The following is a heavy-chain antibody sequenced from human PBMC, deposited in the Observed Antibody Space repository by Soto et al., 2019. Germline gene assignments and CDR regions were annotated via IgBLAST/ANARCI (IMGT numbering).Heavy chain of an antibody. CDR1: GFTFSSYW. D-gene: IGHD3-9*01. CDR3: VRVFDTYYFDL. CDR2: INSDGSST. J-gene: IGHJ4*02. V-gene: IGHV3-74*01. Sequence: GGSLSLSCAASGFTFSSYWMHWVRQAPGKGLVWVSRINSDGSSTNYADSVKGRFTISRDNAKNTLYLQMNSLRAEDTAVYYCVRVFDTYYFDLWGQGSMVTVSS.